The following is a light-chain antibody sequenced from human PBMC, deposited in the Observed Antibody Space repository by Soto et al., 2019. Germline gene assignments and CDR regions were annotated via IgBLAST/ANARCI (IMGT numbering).Light chain of an antibody. J-gene: IGKJ4*01. CDR3: QQYDTLPPT. V-gene: IGKV1-33*01. CDR1: QDIRNY. Sequence: DIQMTQSPSSLSASVGDRVTITCQASQDIRNYVNWYQQKPGKAPKLLIYDASNLETRVPSRFSGGRTGKDFTFTISSLQPEDVAAYYCQQYDTLPPTFGGGTKVDIK. CDR2: DAS.